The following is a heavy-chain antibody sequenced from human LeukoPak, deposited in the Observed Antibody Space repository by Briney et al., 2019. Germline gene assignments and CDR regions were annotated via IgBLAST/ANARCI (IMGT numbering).Heavy chain of an antibody. CDR3: ARVGGWLVPRQGVVFDY. J-gene: IGHJ4*02. V-gene: IGHV4-38-2*01. CDR2: IYHSGST. CDR1: GYSISSGYY. Sequence: SETLSLTCAVSGYSISSGYYWGWIRQPPGKGLEWIGSIYHSGSTYYNPSLKSRVTISVDTSKNQFSLKLSSVTAADTAVYYCARVGGWLVPRQGVVFDYWGQGTLVTVSS. D-gene: IGHD6-19*01.